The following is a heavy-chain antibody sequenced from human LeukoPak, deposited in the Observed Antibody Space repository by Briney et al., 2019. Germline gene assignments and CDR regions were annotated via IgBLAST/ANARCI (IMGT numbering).Heavy chain of an antibody. CDR1: GYTFTGYY. V-gene: IGHV1-2*04. D-gene: IGHD5-24*01. J-gene: IGHJ6*02. CDR3: ARDVSEMATITNYYYYGMDV. Sequence: ASVKVSCKASGYTFTGYYMHWVRQAPGQGLEWMGWINPNSGGTNYAQKFQGWVTMTRDTSISTAYMELSRLRSDDTAVYYCARDVSEMATITNYYYYGMDVWGQGTTVTVS. CDR2: INPNSGGT.